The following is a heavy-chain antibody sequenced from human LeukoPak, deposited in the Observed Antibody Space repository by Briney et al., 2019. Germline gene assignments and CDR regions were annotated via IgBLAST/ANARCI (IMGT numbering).Heavy chain of an antibody. J-gene: IGHJ4*02. Sequence: ASVKVSCKASGYMFTSYDVTWVRQAPGQGLEWMGWISAYNGHTDYAQKVQGRVTMTTDTSTSTAYMELRSLRSDDTAVYYCASVVGAAAGTGYWGQGTLVTVSS. V-gene: IGHV1-18*01. D-gene: IGHD6-13*01. CDR2: ISAYNGHT. CDR3: ASVVGAAAGTGY. CDR1: GYMFTSYD.